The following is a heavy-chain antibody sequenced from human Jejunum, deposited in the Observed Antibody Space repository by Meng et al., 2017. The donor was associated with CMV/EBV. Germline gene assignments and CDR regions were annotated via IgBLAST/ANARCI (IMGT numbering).Heavy chain of an antibody. CDR3: ARGLPNYYEYGMDV. Sequence: SVCKNNGAWNWVRKSPSRGLEWLGRTFYRSKWYNEYALSVKSRITVNPDTSKNQFSLQLSSVTPEDTAVYYCARGLPNYYEYGMDVWGQGTTVTVSS. CDR1: SVCKNNGA. CDR2: TFYRSKWYN. V-gene: IGHV6-1*01. J-gene: IGHJ6*02.